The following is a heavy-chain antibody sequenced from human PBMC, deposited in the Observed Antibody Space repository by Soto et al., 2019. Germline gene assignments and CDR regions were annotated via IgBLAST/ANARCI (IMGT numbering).Heavy chain of an antibody. Sequence: GGSLRLSCAASGFTFSSYGMHWVRQAPGKGLEWVAVISYDGSNKYYADSVKDRFTISRDNSKNTLYLQMNSLRAEDTAVYYCAKDYCSSTSCRPGYYYYGMDVWGQGTTVTVSS. CDR2: ISYDGSNK. CDR1: GFTFSSYG. V-gene: IGHV3-30*18. J-gene: IGHJ6*02. CDR3: AKDYCSSTSCRPGYYYYGMDV. D-gene: IGHD2-2*01.